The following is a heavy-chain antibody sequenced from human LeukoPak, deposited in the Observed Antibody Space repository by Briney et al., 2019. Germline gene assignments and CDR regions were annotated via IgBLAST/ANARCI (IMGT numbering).Heavy chain of an antibody. V-gene: IGHV3-30*18. CDR3: AKDLVSRLYGAAASYYYYGMDV. D-gene: IGHD6-13*01. CDR2: ISYDGSNK. Sequence: PGGSLRLSCAASGFTFSSYGMHWVRQAPGKGLEWVAVISYDGSNKYYADSVKGRFTISRDNSKNTLYLQMNSLRAEDTAVYYCAKDLVSRLYGAAASYYYYGMDVWGQGTTVTVSS. J-gene: IGHJ6*02. CDR1: GFTFSSYG.